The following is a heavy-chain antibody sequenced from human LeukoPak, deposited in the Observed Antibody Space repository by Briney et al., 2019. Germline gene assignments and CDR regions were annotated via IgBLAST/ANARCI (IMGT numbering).Heavy chain of an antibody. CDR3: ARVDSSGYYTLFDY. CDR2: IYNSGSP. CDR1: GGSISSHN. D-gene: IGHD3-22*01. J-gene: IGHJ4*02. V-gene: IGHV4-59*11. Sequence: PSETLSLTCTVSGGSISSHNWNWLRQPPGKGLEWIGDIYNSGSPNYNPSLKSRVTISVDTSKNQFSLKLSSVTAADTAVYYCARVDSSGYYTLFDYWGQGTLVTVSS.